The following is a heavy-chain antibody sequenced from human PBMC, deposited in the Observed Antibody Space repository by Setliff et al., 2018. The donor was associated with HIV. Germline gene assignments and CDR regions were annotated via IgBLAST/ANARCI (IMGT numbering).Heavy chain of an antibody. J-gene: IGHJ4*02. CDR2: IYYTGST. Sequence: SETLSLTCTVSGGSISSSDYYWSWIRQHPRKGLEWIGYIYYTGSTYYNPSLKSRVTISVDTSKNQFSLKLSSVTAADTAVYYCARAPFYYGSGSYQTFDYWGQGTLVTVSS. CDR1: GGSISSSDYY. V-gene: IGHV4-31*03. CDR3: ARAPFYYGSGSYQTFDY. D-gene: IGHD3-10*01.